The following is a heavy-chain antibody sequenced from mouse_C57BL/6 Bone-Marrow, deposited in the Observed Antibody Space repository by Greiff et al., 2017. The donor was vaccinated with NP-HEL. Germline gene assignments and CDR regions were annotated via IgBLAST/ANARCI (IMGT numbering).Heavy chain of an antibody. D-gene: IGHD4-1*01. J-gene: IGHJ3*01. Sequence: QVQLKQSWAELVRPGASVTLSCKASGYTFTDYEMHWVKQTPVHGLEWIGAIDPETGGTAYNQKFKGKAILTADKSSSTAYMELRSLTSEDSAVYYCTQLTGTYWGQGTLVTVSA. CDR3: TQLTGTY. CDR1: GYTFTDYE. V-gene: IGHV1-15*01. CDR2: IDPETGGT.